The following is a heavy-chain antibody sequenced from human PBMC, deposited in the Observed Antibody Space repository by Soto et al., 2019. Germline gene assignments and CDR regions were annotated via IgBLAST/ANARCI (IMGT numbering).Heavy chain of an antibody. J-gene: IGHJ4*02. Sequence: EVQLVESGGGLVKPGGSLRLSCAASGFTFSSYSMNWVRQAPGKGLEWVSSISSSSSYIYYADSVKGRFTISRDNAKNSLYLQMNSLRAEVTAVYYCAREPHYYYDSSGYFAYWGQGTLVTVSS. CDR2: ISSSSSYI. CDR3: AREPHYYYDSSGYFAY. D-gene: IGHD3-22*01. CDR1: GFTFSSYS. V-gene: IGHV3-21*01.